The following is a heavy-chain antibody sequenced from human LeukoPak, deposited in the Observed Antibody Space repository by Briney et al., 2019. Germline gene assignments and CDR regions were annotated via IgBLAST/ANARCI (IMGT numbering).Heavy chain of an antibody. J-gene: IGHJ3*02. D-gene: IGHD5-24*01. CDR3: ARAGINVEMATIGAFDI. V-gene: IGHV4-31*03. Sequence: PSETLSLTCTVSGGSISSGGYYWSWIRQHPGKGLEWIGYIYYSGSTYYNPSLKSRVTISVDTSKNQFSLKLSSVTAADTAVYYCARAGINVEMATIGAFDIWGQGTMVTVSS. CDR1: GGSISSGGYY. CDR2: IYYSGST.